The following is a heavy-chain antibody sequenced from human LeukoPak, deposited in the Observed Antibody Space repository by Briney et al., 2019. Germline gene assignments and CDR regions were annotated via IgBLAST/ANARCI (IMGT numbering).Heavy chain of an antibody. CDR3: AREDDSGYDWFDP. D-gene: IGHD5-12*01. V-gene: IGHV4-59*01. CDR2: IYYRGST. CDR1: GGSISSYY. Sequence: SETLSLTCTVSGGSISSYYWSWIRQPPGKGLEWIGYIYYRGSTSYNPSLKGRVTISVDTSKNHFSLKLTSVTAADTAVYYCAREDDSGYDWFDPWGQGTLVTVSS. J-gene: IGHJ5*02.